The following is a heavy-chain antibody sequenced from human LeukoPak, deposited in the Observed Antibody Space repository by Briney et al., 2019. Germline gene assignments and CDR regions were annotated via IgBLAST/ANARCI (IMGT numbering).Heavy chain of an antibody. D-gene: IGHD6-13*01. V-gene: IGHV4-59*11. CDR1: GGSISSHY. J-gene: IGHJ4*02. CDR2: IYYSGST. Sequence: SETLSLTCTVSGGSISSHYWSWIRQPPGKGLEWIGYIYYSGSTNYNPSLKSRVTISVDTSKNQFSLKLSSVTAADTAVYYCTRAAAHFDYWSQGTLVTVSP. CDR3: TRAAAHFDY.